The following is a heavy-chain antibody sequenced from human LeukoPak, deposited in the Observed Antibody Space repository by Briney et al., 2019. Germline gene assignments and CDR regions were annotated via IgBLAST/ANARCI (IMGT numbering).Heavy chain of an antibody. CDR1: DGSISSYY. CDR3: ARGRRDGYNLEYFDK. CDR2: IYYSGST. D-gene: IGHD5-24*01. Sequence: SEILSLTCTVSDGSISSYYWSWIRQPPGKGLEWIGYIYYSGSTNYNPSLKSRVTISVDTSKNQFSLKLSSVTAADTAVYYCARGRRDGYNLEYFDKWGQGTLVTVSS. V-gene: IGHV4-59*08. J-gene: IGHJ4*02.